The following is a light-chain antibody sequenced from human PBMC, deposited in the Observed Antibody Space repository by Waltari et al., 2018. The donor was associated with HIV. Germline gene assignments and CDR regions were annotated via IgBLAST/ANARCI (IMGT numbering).Light chain of an antibody. CDR3: SSYTTSSTF. V-gene: IGLV2-14*01. Sequence: QSALTQPASVSGSPGQSITISCTGTSSDIGRYTRVSWYQQHPGKAPKLMIYDVSNRPSGVSDRFSGSKSGNTASLTISGLQAEDEAHYYCSSYTTSSTFFGGGTKLTVL. J-gene: IGLJ2*01. CDR2: DVS. CDR1: SSDIGRYTR.